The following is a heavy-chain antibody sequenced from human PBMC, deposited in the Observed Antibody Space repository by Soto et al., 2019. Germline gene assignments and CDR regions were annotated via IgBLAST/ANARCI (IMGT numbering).Heavy chain of an antibody. J-gene: IGHJ6*02. CDR2: IYYSGST. CDR3: ARDVTRYSRSYWAHGMDV. D-gene: IGHD1-26*01. Sequence: AETLSLTCSVSGCSISSYYWSWLRQPPGEGLEWIGYIYYSGSTIYTPSLKSRVTISVDTSKNQFSLKLSSVTAADTAVYYCARDVTRYSRSYWAHGMDVWGQGTTVTVSS. V-gene: IGHV4-59*01. CDR1: GCSISSYY.